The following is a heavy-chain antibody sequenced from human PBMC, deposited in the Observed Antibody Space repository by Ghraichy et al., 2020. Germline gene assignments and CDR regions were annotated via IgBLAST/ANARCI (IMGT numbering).Heavy chain of an antibody. CDR1: GDSVSSSSAA. CDR3: ARICCSRSSCYGGICDY. D-gene: IGHD2-15*01. CDR2: TYYRSKWYN. V-gene: IGHV6-1*01. J-gene: IGHJ4*02. Sequence: SQTLSLTCAISGDSVSSSSAAWNWIRQSPSRGLEWLGRTYYRSKWYNDYAVSVKSRITFNPDTSKNQISLQLNSVTPEDTAVYYCARICCSRSSCYGGICDYWGQGTLVTVSS.